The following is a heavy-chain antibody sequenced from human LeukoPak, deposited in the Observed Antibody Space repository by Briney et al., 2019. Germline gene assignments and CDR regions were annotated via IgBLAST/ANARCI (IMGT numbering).Heavy chain of an antibody. CDR3: VGYSSGWYQSDY. D-gene: IGHD6-19*01. CDR2: ITGSGGNT. Sequence: QSGGSLRLSCAASGFTVSSNYMSWVRQAPGKGLEWVSGITGSGGNTYYADSVKGRFTISRDNSKNTLYLQMNSLRDEDTAVYYCVGYSSGWYQSDYWGQGTLVTVSS. CDR1: GFTVSSNY. J-gene: IGHJ4*02. V-gene: IGHV3-23*01.